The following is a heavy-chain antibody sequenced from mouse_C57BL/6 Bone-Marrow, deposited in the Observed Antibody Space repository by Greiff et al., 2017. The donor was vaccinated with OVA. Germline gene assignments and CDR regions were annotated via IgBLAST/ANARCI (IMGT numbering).Heavy chain of an antibody. CDR1: GFTFSSYG. J-gene: IGHJ1*03. D-gene: IGHD1-1*01. CDR3: ARQRPRIDYGRWYFDV. V-gene: IGHV5-6*01. Sequence: EVMLVESGGDLVKPGGSLKLSCAASGFTFSSYGMSWVRQTPDKRLEWVATISSGGSYTYYPDSVKGRFTISRDNAKNTLYLQMSSLKSEDTAMYYCARQRPRIDYGRWYFDVWGTGTTVTVSS. CDR2: ISSGGSYT.